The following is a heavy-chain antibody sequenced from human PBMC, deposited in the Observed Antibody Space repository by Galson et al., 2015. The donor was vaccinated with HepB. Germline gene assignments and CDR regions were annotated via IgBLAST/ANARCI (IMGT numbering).Heavy chain of an antibody. V-gene: IGHV1-46*01. CDR3: ASRTLIYDSSGYYDYYGMDV. Sequence: SVKVSCKASGYTFTSYYMHWVRQAPGQGLEWMGIINPSGGSTSYAQKFQGRVTMTRDTSTSTVYMELSSLRSEDTAVYYCASRTLIYDSSGYYDYYGMDVWGQGTTVTVS. CDR2: INPSGGST. D-gene: IGHD3-22*01. J-gene: IGHJ6*02. CDR1: GYTFTSYY.